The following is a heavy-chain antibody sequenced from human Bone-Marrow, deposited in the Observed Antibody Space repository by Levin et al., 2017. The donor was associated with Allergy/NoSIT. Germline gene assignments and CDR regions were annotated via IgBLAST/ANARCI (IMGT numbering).Heavy chain of an antibody. CDR2: ISSSGSNR. V-gene: IGHV3-11*01. CDR3: ASDRKYYASGSYFSLAY. J-gene: IGHJ4*02. D-gene: IGHD3-10*01. CDR1: GITFSDYY. Sequence: PGGSLRLSCAASGITFSDYYMTWIRQAPGKGLEWVSFISSSGSNRYYADSVKGRFTISRDNAENSLYLQMNSLRVEDTAVYYCASDRKYYASGSYFSLAYWGLGTLVTVSS.